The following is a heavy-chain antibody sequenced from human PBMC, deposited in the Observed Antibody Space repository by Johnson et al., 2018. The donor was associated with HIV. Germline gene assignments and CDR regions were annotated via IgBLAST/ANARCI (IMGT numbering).Heavy chain of an antibody. J-gene: IGHJ3*02. CDR2: ISGSGGST. Sequence: VQLVESGGGLVQPGGSLRLSCAASGFTFSSYAMSWVRQAPGMGLEWVSGISGSGGSTYYADSVKGRFTISRDNAKNSLFLQMTSLRAEDMAVYYCATRDPTYRPGVLDSWGQGTMVTVYS. CDR1: GFTFSSYA. V-gene: IGHV3-23*04. CDR3: ATRDPTYRPGVLDS. D-gene: IGHD2-2*02.